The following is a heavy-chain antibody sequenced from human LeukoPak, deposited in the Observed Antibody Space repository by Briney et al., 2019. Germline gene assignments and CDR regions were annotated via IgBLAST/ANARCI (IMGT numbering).Heavy chain of an antibody. Sequence: SQTLSLTCAISGDSVSSNSAAWNWIRQSPSRGLEWLGRTYYRSKWYNDYAVSVKSRIIINPDTSKNQFSLQLNSVTPEDTAVYYCARAPRGYSGYDSNYFDYWGQGTLVTVSS. D-gene: IGHD5-12*01. V-gene: IGHV6-1*01. CDR2: TYYRSKWYN. J-gene: IGHJ4*02. CDR3: ARAPRGYSGYDSNYFDY. CDR1: GDSVSSNSAA.